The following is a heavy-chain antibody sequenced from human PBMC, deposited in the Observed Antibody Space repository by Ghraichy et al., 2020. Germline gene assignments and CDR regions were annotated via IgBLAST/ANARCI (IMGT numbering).Heavy chain of an antibody. Sequence: GGSLRLSCAASGFTFSSYWMSWVRQAPGKGLEWVANIKQDGSEKYYVDSVKGRFTISRDNAKNSLYLQMNSLRAEDTAVYYCARVTTCYYDSSGCDGMDVWGQGTTVTVSS. CDR1: GFTFSSYW. CDR2: IKQDGSEK. D-gene: IGHD3-22*01. V-gene: IGHV3-7*03. CDR3: ARVTTCYYDSSGCDGMDV. J-gene: IGHJ6*02.